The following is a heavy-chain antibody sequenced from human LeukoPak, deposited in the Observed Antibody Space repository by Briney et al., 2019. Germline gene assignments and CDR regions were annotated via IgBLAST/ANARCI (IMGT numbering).Heavy chain of an antibody. CDR3: AELGITVIGGV. J-gene: IGHJ6*04. V-gene: IGHV3-21*01. CDR2: INSGNNYI. Sequence: GGSLRLSCVASGFTFSDYTMHWVRQAPGKALEWVSSINSGNNYIYYADSVKGRFTISRDNAKNSLYLQMNSLRAEDTAVYYCAELGITVIGGVWGKGTTVTISS. D-gene: IGHD3-10*02. CDR1: GFTFSDYT.